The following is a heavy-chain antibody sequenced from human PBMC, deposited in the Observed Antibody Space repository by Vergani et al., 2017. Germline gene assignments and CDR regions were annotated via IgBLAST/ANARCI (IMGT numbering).Heavy chain of an antibody. J-gene: IGHJ6*03. CDR2: ISYDGSNK. V-gene: IGHV3-30-3*01. D-gene: IGHD6-6*01. CDR1: GFTFSSYA. CDR3: ARDPDSSSSYYYYMDV. Sequence: QVQLVESGGGVVQPGGSLRLSCAAPGFTFSSYAMHWVRQAPGKGLEGVAVISYDGSNKYYADSVKGRFTISRDNSKNSLYLQRNSLRAEDTAVYYCARDPDSSSSYYYYMDVWGKGTTVTVSS.